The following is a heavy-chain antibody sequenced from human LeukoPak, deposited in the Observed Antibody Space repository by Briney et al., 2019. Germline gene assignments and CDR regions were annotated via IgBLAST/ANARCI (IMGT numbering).Heavy chain of an antibody. CDR3: ARTYSGSYYGLDY. CDR2: INPNSGGT. V-gene: IGHV1-2*02. J-gene: IGHJ4*02. D-gene: IGHD1-26*01. CDR1: GYTFTGYY. Sequence: ASVKVSCKASGYTFTGYYMHWVRQAPGQGLEWMGWINPNSGGTNYAQKFQGRVTMTRDTSIGTAYLQWSSLKASDTAMYYCARTYSGSYYGLDYWGQGTLVTVSS.